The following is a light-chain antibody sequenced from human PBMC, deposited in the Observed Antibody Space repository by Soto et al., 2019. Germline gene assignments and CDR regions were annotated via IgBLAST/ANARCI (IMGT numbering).Light chain of an antibody. J-gene: IGLJ3*02. CDR2: DVS. CDR3: SSYSSSSTLWV. V-gene: IGLV2-14*01. Sequence: QSALTQPASVSGSPGQSITISCTGTSSDVGGYNYVSWYQQHPGKAPKLMIYDVSNRPSGVSNRCSGSKSGKTASLTICGLQAEDEAEYYGSSYSSSSTLWVFGGGTKLTVL. CDR1: SSDVGGYNY.